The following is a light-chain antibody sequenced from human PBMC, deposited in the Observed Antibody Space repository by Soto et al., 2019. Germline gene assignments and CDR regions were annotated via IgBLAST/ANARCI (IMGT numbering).Light chain of an antibody. CDR1: QSVSSY. Sequence: EIVLTQSPATLSLSPGERATLSCRASQSVSSYLAWYQQRPGQAPRFLIYEASNRATGIPARFSGSGSGTDFTLTIGSLEPEDFALYYCQQRSNWPTTFGQGTKV. CDR2: EAS. J-gene: IGKJ1*01. CDR3: QQRSNWPTT. V-gene: IGKV3-11*01.